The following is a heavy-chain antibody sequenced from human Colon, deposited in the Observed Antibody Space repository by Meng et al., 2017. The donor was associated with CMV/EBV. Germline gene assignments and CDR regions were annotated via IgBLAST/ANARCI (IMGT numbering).Heavy chain of an antibody. CDR1: GFTFSTYD. V-gene: IGHV3-30*03. D-gene: IGHD2-2*01. J-gene: IGHJ4*02. CDR2: ISSDGTSP. CDR3: ASRCSTTSCYAFSVDY. Sequence: GESLKISCTASGFTFSTYDFHWVRQPTGKGLEWVASISSDGTSPHYADSVKGRFTISRDNSENTASLQMTSLREEDSAVYYCASRCSTTSCYAFSVDYWGQGTPVTVSS.